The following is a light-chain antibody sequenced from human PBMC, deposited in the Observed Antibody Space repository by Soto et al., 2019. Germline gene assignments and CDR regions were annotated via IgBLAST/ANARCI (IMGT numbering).Light chain of an antibody. CDR1: SREVGAYDF. CDR3: SSYTTSSTRV. J-gene: IGLJ1*01. Sequence: QSAMTQAASVSCSPKHSITIPYTPTSREVGAYDFVSWYQQHPDKAPKLMIYEVRNRPSGVSNRFSGSKSVNTATLTISGLQAEDEADYYCSSYTTSSTRVFGTGTKVTVL. CDR2: EVR. V-gene: IGLV2-14*03.